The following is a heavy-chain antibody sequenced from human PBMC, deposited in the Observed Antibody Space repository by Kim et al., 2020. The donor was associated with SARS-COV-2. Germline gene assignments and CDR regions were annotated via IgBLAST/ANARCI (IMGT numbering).Heavy chain of an antibody. CDR3: ARDTIRTVDSSGWYFDY. J-gene: IGHJ4*02. V-gene: IGHV4-4*02. D-gene: IGHD6-19*01. Sequence: LKSRVTIPVDKSKNQFSLKLSSVTAADTAVYYCARDTIRTVDSSGWYFDYWSQGTLVTVSS.